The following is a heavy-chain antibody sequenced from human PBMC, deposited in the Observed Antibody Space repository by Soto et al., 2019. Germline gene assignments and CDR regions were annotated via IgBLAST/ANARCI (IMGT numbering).Heavy chain of an antibody. V-gene: IGHV1-69*06. CDR3: ASEGAGQVVITTVGGGYYYYGMDV. CDR1: GGTFSSYA. CDR2: IIPIFGTA. J-gene: IGHJ6*02. Sequence: SVKVSCKASGGTFSSYAISWVRQAPGQGLEWMGGIIPIFGTANYAQKFQGRVTITADKSTSTAYMELSSLRSEDTAVYYCASEGAGQVVITTVGGGYYYYGMDVWGQGTTVTVSS. D-gene: IGHD3-22*01.